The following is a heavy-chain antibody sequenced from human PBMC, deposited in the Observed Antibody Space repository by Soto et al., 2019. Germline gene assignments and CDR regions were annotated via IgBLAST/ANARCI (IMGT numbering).Heavy chain of an antibody. Sequence: SETLSLTCAVYGGSFSGYYWSWIRPPPGKGLEWIGEINHSGSTNYNPSLKSRVTISVDTSKNQFSLKLSSVTAADTAVYYCARATMVRGVIHNYYYYYGMDVWGQGTTVTAP. CDR2: INHSGST. V-gene: IGHV4-34*01. CDR3: ARATMVRGVIHNYYYYYGMDV. D-gene: IGHD3-10*01. J-gene: IGHJ6*02. CDR1: GGSFSGYY.